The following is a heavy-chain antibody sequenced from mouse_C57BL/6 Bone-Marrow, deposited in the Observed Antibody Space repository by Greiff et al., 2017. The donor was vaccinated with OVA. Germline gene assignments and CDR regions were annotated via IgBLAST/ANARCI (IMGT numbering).Heavy chain of an antibody. D-gene: IGHD2-5*01. Sequence: VQLQQPGTDLVKPGASVKLSCKASGYTFTSYWMHWVKQRPGQGLEWIGNINPSNGGTNYNEKFKSKATLTVDKSSSTAYMQLSSLTSEDSAVYYCARGASNPYWYFDVWGTGTTVTVSS. V-gene: IGHV1-53*01. CDR3: ARGASNPYWYFDV. J-gene: IGHJ1*03. CDR1: GYTFTSYW. CDR2: INPSNGGT.